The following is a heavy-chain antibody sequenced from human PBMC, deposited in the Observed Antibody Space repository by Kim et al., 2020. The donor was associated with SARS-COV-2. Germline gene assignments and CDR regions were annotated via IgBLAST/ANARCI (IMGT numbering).Heavy chain of an antibody. J-gene: IGHJ2*01. D-gene: IGHD3-3*01. CDR1: GYSCTSYW. CDR3: ASNIQNYDFWSGSNILDPFRWYFDL. Sequence: GESLKISCKGSGYSCTSYWIGWVRQMPGKGLEWMVIIYPGDSDTRYSPSFQGKVTISADKTISTASLQWSSLKAWDTAMYYCASNIQNYDFWSGSNILDPFRWYFDLGGRGTRVSFSS. CDR2: IYPGDSDT. V-gene: IGHV5-51*01.